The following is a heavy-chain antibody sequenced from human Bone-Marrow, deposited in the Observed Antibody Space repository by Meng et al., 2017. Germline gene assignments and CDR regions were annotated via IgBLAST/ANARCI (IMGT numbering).Heavy chain of an antibody. V-gene: IGHV3-64*01. CDR3: ASGQYGDVADHFDY. J-gene: IGHJ4*02. Sequence: GGSLRLSCAASGFTFSSYAMHWVRQAPGKGLEYVSAISSNGGSTYYANSVKGRFTISRDNSKNTLYLQMNSLRAEDTAVYYCASGQYGDVADHFDYWGQGALVTVSS. CDR1: GFTFSSYA. CDR2: ISSNGGST. D-gene: IGHD4-17*01.